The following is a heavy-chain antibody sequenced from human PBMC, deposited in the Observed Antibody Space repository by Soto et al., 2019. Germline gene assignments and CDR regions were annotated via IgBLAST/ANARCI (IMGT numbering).Heavy chain of an antibody. CDR1: GFTFSKCA. CDR3: ARSPGGYYID. D-gene: IGHD3-9*01. Sequence: GGSLRLSCAASGFTFSKCAMSWVRQAPGKGLEWVSRINTDGSSTNYADSVKGRFTISRDNAKNTVYLQMNSLRAEDTAVYYCARSPGGYYIDWGQGTMVTVSS. CDR2: INTDGSST. V-gene: IGHV3-74*01. J-gene: IGHJ3*01.